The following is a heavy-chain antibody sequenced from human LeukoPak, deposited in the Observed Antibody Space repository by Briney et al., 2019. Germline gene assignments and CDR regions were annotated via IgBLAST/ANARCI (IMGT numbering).Heavy chain of an antibody. V-gene: IGHV3-23*01. D-gene: IGHD6-6*01. Sequence: GGSLRLSCAASGFTFSSYAMSWVRQAPRKGLEWVSAISGSGGSTYYADSVKGPFTIYRDNSKNTLYLQMNSLRAEDTAVYYCAKDSSSSSGYWGQGTLVTVSS. J-gene: IGHJ4*02. CDR2: ISGSGGST. CDR1: GFTFSSYA. CDR3: AKDSSSSSGY.